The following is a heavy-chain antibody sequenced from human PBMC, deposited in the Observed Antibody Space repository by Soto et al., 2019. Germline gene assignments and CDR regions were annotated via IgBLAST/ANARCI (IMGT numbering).Heavy chain of an antibody. D-gene: IGHD3-22*01. Sequence: SETLSLTCTVSGGSISSGDYYWSWIRQPPGKGLEWIGYIYYSGSTYYNPSLKSRVTISVDTSKDQFSLKLSSVTAADTAVYYCARIGSSGYFFDYWGQGTLVTVSS. CDR2: IYYSGST. V-gene: IGHV4-30-4*01. CDR3: ARIGSSGYFFDY. CDR1: GGSISSGDYY. J-gene: IGHJ4*02.